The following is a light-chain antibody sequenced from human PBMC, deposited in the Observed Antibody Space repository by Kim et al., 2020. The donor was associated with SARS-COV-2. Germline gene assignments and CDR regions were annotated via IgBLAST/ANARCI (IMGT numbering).Light chain of an antibody. Sequence: EIVLTQSPATLSLSPGERATLSCRASQSVGSFLAWYQQKPGQSPRLLIYDASIRATGIPVRFSGSGSGADFTLTISRLEPEDFAVYYCQQRIHWPLTFGGGTKVDIK. CDR1: QSVGSF. V-gene: IGKV3-11*01. J-gene: IGKJ4*01. CDR2: DAS. CDR3: QQRIHWPLT.